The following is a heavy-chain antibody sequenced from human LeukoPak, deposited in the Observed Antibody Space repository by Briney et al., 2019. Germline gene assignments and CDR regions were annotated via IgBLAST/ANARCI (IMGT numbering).Heavy chain of an antibody. CDR1: GGSISSYY. V-gene: IGHV4-59*01. D-gene: IGHD2-2*01. J-gene: IGHJ3*02. CDR2: IYYSGST. CDR3: ARGVPAAILDAFDI. Sequence: PSETLSLTCTVSGGSISSYYWSWIRQPPGKGLEWIGYIYYSGSTNYNPSLKSRVTISVDTSKNQFSLKLSSVTAADTAVYYCARGVPAAILDAFDIWGQGTMVTVSS.